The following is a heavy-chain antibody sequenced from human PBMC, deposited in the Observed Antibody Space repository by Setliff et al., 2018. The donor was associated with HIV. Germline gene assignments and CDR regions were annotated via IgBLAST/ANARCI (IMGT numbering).Heavy chain of an antibody. CDR3: AKDHATSSWFTALLDY. Sequence: GGSLRLSCAASGFSVSSNYMNWVRQAPGKGLEWVSGISGSAGTTYYADSVKGRFTISRDNSKNTLYLQMNSLRAEDTAVYYCAKDHATSSWFTALLDYWGQGALVTVSS. V-gene: IGHV3-23*01. CDR1: GFSVSSNY. D-gene: IGHD6-13*01. CDR2: ISGSAGTT. J-gene: IGHJ4*02.